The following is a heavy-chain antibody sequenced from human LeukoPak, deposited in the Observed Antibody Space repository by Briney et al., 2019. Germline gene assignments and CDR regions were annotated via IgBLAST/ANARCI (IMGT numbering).Heavy chain of an antibody. D-gene: IGHD1-26*01. CDR1: GFTLSSYA. J-gene: IGHJ4*02. CDR2: ISGSGGST. V-gene: IGHV3-23*01. CDR3: AKGRSGSYAYDY. Sequence: GGSLRLSCAASGFTLSSYAMSWVRQAPGKGLEWVSTISGSGGSTYYADSVKGRFTISRDNSKNTLYLQMNSLRAEDTAIYHCAKGRSGSYAYDYRGQGTLVTVSS.